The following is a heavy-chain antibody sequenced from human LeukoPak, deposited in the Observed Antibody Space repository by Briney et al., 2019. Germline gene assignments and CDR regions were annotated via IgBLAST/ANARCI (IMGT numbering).Heavy chain of an antibody. CDR3: ARGAYYYED. CDR1: VFTFSSHS. J-gene: IGHJ4*02. D-gene: IGHD3-22*01. Sequence: GGCLRLSCAASVFTFSSHSMNWVRQAPGKGLEWVSYISSSSSTIYYADSVKGRFTISRDNAKNSLYLQMNSLRAEDTAVYYCARGAYYYEDWGQGTLVTVSS. V-gene: IGHV3-48*01. CDR2: ISSSSSTI.